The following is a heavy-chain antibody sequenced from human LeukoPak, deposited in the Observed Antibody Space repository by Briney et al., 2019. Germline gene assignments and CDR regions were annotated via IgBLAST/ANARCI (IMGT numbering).Heavy chain of an antibody. V-gene: IGHV3-23*01. CDR1: GFTFSNYA. Sequence: PGGSLRLSCAASGFTFSNYAMSWVRQAPGKGLEWVSSISGSGGSTCYASSVKDRFTISRDNSKNTLYLQMNSLRAGDTAVYYCAKDTRVVVVAATTPGFDFWGQGTLVTVSS. CDR2: ISGSGGST. D-gene: IGHD2-15*01. J-gene: IGHJ4*02. CDR3: AKDTRVVVVAATTPGFDF.